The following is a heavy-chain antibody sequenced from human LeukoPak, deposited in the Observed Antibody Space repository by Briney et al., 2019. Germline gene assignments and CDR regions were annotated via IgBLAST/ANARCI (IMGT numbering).Heavy chain of an antibody. Sequence: SETLSLTCTVSGGSISSGSYYWGWIRQPPGKGLEWIGSIYYSGSTYYNPSLKSRVSISVDTSKNQFSLKLTSVTAADTAVYYCARAPEYGLYYFDYWGQGTLVTVSS. CDR2: IYYSGST. D-gene: IGHD1-14*01. V-gene: IGHV4-39*07. J-gene: IGHJ4*02. CDR1: GGSISSGSYY. CDR3: ARAPEYGLYYFDY.